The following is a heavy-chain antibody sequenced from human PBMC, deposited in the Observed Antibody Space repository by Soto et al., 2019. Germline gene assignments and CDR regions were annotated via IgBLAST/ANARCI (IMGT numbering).Heavy chain of an antibody. CDR1: GFALTSIGEG. CDR2: VCWDDDK. CDR3: VQSRCGGDCLTFYSSHAYYGLDV. D-gene: IGHD2-21*02. Sequence: QITLKESGPTLVKPTQTLTLTCTFSGFALTSIGEGVGWIRQPPGKALDWLALVCWDDDKRYNPSLRSILTITEDTAKKQVVLTISTMDRVDTATSYCVQSRCGGDCLTFYSSHAYYGLDVWGQGTTVTVSS. V-gene: IGHV2-5*02. J-gene: IGHJ6*02.